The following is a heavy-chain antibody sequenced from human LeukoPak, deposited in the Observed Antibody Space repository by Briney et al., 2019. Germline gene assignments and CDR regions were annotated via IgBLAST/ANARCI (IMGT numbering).Heavy chain of an antibody. V-gene: IGHV3-23*01. CDR3: VKGLHFWSAGDY. CDR2: IGSSAGSI. J-gene: IGHJ4*02. D-gene: IGHD3-3*02. CDR1: GFTFSSYA. Sequence: PGGSLRLSCAASGFTFSSYAMSWVRQAPGKGLEWVSGIGSSAGSIHYADSVKGRFTISRDNSKNTLYLEMNSLRAEDTAVYYCVKGLHFWSAGDYWGQGTLVTVSS.